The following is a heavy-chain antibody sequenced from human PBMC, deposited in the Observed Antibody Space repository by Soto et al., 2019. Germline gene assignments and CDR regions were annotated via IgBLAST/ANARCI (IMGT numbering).Heavy chain of an antibody. D-gene: IGHD1-7*01. V-gene: IGHV3-9*01. CDR3: ARVIIGTTLDDAFDI. Sequence: GGSLRLSCAASGFTFDDYAMHWVRQAPGKGLEWVSGISWNSGSIGYADSVKGRFTISRDNAKNSVYLQMNSLRAEDTALYYCARVIIGTTLDDAFDIWGQGTMVTVSS. CDR2: ISWNSGSI. J-gene: IGHJ3*02. CDR1: GFTFDDYA.